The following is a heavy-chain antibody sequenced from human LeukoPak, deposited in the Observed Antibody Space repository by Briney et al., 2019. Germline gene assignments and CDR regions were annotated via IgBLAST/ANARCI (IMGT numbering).Heavy chain of an antibody. CDR3: ARASTVTGLDY. J-gene: IGHJ4*01. CDR2: INYSGST. CDR1: GGASSGYY. V-gene: IGHV4-34*01. D-gene: IGHD4-17*01. Sequence: PSQTLCLTPAVYGGASSGYYCSWIRQPPGKGLGWIGGINYSGSTNYKPSLRSRVTISEDTSTNQCSLKLGSVTAADTAVYYCARASTVTGLDYWGRGILVTVSS.